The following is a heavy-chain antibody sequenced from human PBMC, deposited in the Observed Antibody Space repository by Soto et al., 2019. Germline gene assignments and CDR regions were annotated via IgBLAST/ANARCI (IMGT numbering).Heavy chain of an antibody. Sequence: SETLSLTCAVSGYSISSGYYWGWIRQPPGKGLEWIGSIYHSGSTYYNPSLKSRVTISVDTSKNQFSLKLSSVTAADTAVYYCARVYSGSYSDYWGQGTLVTAPQ. CDR3: ARVYSGSYSDY. CDR2: IYHSGST. J-gene: IGHJ4*02. D-gene: IGHD1-26*01. V-gene: IGHV4-38-2*01. CDR1: GYSISSGYY.